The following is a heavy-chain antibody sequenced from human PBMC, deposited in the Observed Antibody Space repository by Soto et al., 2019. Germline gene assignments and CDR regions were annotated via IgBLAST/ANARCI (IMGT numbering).Heavy chain of an antibody. J-gene: IGHJ4*02. V-gene: IGHV3-30*18. D-gene: IGHD2-15*01. Sequence: GGSLRLSCAASGFTFSSYGMHWVRQAPGKGLEWVAVISYDGSNKYYADSVKGRFTISRDNSKNTLYLQMNSLRAEDTAVYYCAKARLPRMVVAAALDYWGQGTLVTVSS. CDR2: ISYDGSNK. CDR1: GFTFSSYG. CDR3: AKARLPRMVVAAALDY.